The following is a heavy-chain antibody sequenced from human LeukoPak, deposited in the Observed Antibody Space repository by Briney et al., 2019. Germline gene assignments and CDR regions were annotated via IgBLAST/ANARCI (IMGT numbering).Heavy chain of an antibody. CDR3: ATRKVTMVRGVIITATYFDY. J-gene: IGHJ4*02. CDR1: GFTFSSYS. V-gene: IGHV3-21*01. D-gene: IGHD3-10*01. Sequence: GGSLRLSCAASGFTFSSYSMNWVRQAPGKGLEWVSSISSSSSYIYYADSVKGRFTISRDNAKNSLYLQMNSLRAEDTAVYYCATRKVTMVRGVIITATYFDYWGQGTLVTVSS. CDR2: ISSSSSYI.